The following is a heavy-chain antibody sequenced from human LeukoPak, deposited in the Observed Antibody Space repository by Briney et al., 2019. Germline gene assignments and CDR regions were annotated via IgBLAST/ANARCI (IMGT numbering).Heavy chain of an antibody. Sequence: GGSLRLSCAASGFIFSTYRMNWVRQAPGMGLEWVSSIGLSSSYISYADSVKGRFTISRDNAKNSLYLQMNSLRAEDTAVYYCARDLSPVVRASPMGYWGQGTLVTVSS. D-gene: IGHD3-10*01. V-gene: IGHV3-21*01. CDR3: ARDLSPVVRASPMGY. J-gene: IGHJ4*02. CDR2: IGLSSSYI. CDR1: GFIFSTYR.